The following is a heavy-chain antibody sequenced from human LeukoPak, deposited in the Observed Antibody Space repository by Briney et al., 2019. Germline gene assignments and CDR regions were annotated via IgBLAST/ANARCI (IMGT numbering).Heavy chain of an antibody. CDR2: ISSSGSTI. CDR3: ARADPNVDTAMSSFDY. CDR1: GFTFSDYY. V-gene: IGHV3-11*01. D-gene: IGHD5-18*01. Sequence: GGSLRLSCAASGFTFSDYYMSWIRQAPGKGLEWVSYISSSGSTIYYADSVKGRFTISRDNAKNSLYLQMNSLRAEDTAVYYCARADPNVDTAMSSFDYWGQGTLVTVSS. J-gene: IGHJ4*02.